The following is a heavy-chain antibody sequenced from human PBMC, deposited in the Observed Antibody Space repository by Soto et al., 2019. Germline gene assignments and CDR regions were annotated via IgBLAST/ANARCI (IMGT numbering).Heavy chain of an antibody. V-gene: IGHV3-64D*06. Sequence: GGSLRLSCSASGFIFRNYAMHWVRQAPGKGLEYVSGITSNGGSTNYADSAKGRFTISRDNNKNMLYLQMSSLRAEDTAVYYCVKRPGGYDFWSGYYFDRWGQGTLVTVSS. D-gene: IGHD3-3*01. CDR1: GFIFRNYA. J-gene: IGHJ4*02. CDR2: ITSNGGST. CDR3: VKRPGGYDFWSGYYFDR.